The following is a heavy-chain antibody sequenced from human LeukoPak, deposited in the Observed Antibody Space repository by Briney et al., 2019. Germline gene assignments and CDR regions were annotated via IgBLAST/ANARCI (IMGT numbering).Heavy chain of an antibody. V-gene: IGHV5-51*01. CDR1: GYSFTSYW. Sequence: GESLKISCKGSGYSFTSYWISWVRQMPGKGLEWMGIIHPGDSDTRYSPSFQGQVTISADKSTSTAYLQWSSLKASDTAMYYCARQYSGIYYDAFDIWGQGTMVTVSS. CDR2: IHPGDSDT. D-gene: IGHD1-26*01. CDR3: ARQYSGIYYDAFDI. J-gene: IGHJ3*02.